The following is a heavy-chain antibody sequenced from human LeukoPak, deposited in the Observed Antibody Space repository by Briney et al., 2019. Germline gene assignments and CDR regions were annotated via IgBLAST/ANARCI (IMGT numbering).Heavy chain of an antibody. V-gene: IGHV3-30*02. J-gene: IGHJ3*02. D-gene: IGHD1-26*01. CDR3: ARLQSGSMTFDI. CDR1: GFTISSYG. Sequence: GGSLRLSCVVSGFTISSYGMHWVRQAPGKGLEWVAFIRYDGSYKKYADSVKGRFTISRDNSKNTLYLQMNSLRAEDTAVYYCARLQSGSMTFDIWGQGTMVTVSS. CDR2: IRYDGSYK.